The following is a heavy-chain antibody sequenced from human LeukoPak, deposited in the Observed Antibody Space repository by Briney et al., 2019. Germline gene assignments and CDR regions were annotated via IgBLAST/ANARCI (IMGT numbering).Heavy chain of an antibody. CDR2: ISSTDAGT. D-gene: IGHD5-18*01. CDR3: ARDLSGVAGYTYGRGIDY. Sequence: PGGSLRLSCAASGFSLSSYAMSWVRQAPGKGLEWVSAISSTDAGTYHADSVRGRFTISRDNAKTSLYLQMNSLRAEDTAVYYCARDLSGVAGYTYGRGIDYWGQGTLVTVSS. J-gene: IGHJ4*02. V-gene: IGHV3-23*01. CDR1: GFSLSSYA.